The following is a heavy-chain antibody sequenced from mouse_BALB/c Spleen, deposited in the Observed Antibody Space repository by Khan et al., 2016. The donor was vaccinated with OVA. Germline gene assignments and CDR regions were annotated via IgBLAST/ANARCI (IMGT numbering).Heavy chain of an antibody. D-gene: IGHD1-1*01. J-gene: IGHJ2*01. CDR1: GFTFSSYG. CDR3: ATSYFYGYYFDY. V-gene: IGHV5-17*02. Sequence: EVELVESGGGLVQPGGSRKLSCAASGFTFSSYGMHWVRQAPERGLEWVAYISGDSNTIYYAETVKGRFTISRDNPRNTLFLQMTSLMSEDTAMYYCATSYFYGYYFDYWGPGTTLTVSS. CDR2: ISGDSNTI.